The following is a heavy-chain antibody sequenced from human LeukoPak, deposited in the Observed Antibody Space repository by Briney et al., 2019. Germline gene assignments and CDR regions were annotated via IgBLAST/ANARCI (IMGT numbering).Heavy chain of an antibody. Sequence: GGSLRLSCAASGFTFNTFNMNWVRQAPGKGLEWVSSITSGGDYIYYADSVKGRFTTSRDNAKNSLSLQLNSLRVEDTAVYYCARGHYDVLAASYKWTLDYWGQGTLVTVSS. CDR2: ITSGGDYI. CDR1: GFTFNTFN. V-gene: IGHV3-21*01. J-gene: IGHJ4*02. D-gene: IGHD3-9*01. CDR3: ARGHYDVLAASYKWTLDY.